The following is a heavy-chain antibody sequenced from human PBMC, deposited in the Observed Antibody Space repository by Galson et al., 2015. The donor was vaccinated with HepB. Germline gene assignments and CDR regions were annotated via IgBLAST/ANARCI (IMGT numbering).Heavy chain of an antibody. V-gene: IGHV4-30-4*07. D-gene: IGHD6-13*01. CDR1: GGSISSGGYS. Sequence: TLSLTCAVSGGSISSGGYSWSWIRQPPGKGLEWIGYLYYSGSTYYNPSLKSRVTISVDTSKNQFSLNLSSVTAADTAVYYCARVGQQLYPGYMDVWGQGTTVTVSS. CDR2: LYYSGST. J-gene: IGHJ6*02. CDR3: ARVGQQLYPGYMDV.